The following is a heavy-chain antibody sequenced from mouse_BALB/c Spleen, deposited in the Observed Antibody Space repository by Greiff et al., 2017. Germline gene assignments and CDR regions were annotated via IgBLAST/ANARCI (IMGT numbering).Heavy chain of an antibody. D-gene: IGHD1-2*01. CDR2: IDPENGNT. V-gene: IGHV14-1*02. CDR3: ARGAPFSLLHPFAY. Sequence: EVKLQQSGAELVRPGALVKLSCKASGFNIKDYYMHWVKQRPEQGLEWIGWIDPENGNTIYDPKFQGKASITADTSSNTAYLQLSSLTSEDTAVYYCARGAPFSLLHPFAYWGQGTLVTVSA. CDR1: GFNIKDYY. J-gene: IGHJ3*01.